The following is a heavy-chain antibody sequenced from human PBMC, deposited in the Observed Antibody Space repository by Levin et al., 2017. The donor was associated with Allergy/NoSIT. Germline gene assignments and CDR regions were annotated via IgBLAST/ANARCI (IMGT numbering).Heavy chain of an antibody. V-gene: IGHV4-59*01. Sequence: PSETLSLTCTVSGASISSYHWNWLRQPPGKELEWIGCLYYSGSTKYNPSLKSRVTISVDATKNQFSLKLSAVTAADTAVYYCARDQGSSGWYAWIDSWGQGTLVTVSS. J-gene: IGHJ5*01. D-gene: IGHD6-19*01. CDR2: LYYSGST. CDR3: ARDQGSSGWYAWIDS. CDR1: GASISSYH.